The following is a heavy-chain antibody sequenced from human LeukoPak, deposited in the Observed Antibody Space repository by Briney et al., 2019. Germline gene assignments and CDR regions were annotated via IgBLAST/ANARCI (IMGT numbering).Heavy chain of an antibody. Sequence: ASVKVSCKASGYTFTSYDINWVRQATGQGLEWMGWMNPNSGNTGYAQKFQGRVTMTRNTSIGTAYMELSSLRSEDTAVYYCARWGTNIVVVVAATYYYYGMDVWGQGTTVTVSS. CDR2: MNPNSGNT. CDR1: GYTFTSYD. J-gene: IGHJ6*02. D-gene: IGHD2-15*01. V-gene: IGHV1-8*01. CDR3: ARWGTNIVVVVAATYYYYGMDV.